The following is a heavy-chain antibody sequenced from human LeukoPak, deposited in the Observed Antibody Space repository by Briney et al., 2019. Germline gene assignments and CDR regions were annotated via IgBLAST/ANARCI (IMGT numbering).Heavy chain of an antibody. CDR2: IYYSGST. Sequence: PSETLSLTXTVSGGSISSYYWSWIWQPPGKGLEWIGYIYYSGSTNYNPSLKSRVTISVDTSKNQFSLKLSSVTTADTAVYYCARDRGYSYTDYWGQGTLVTVSS. D-gene: IGHD5-18*01. CDR1: GGSISSYY. CDR3: ARDRGYSYTDY. V-gene: IGHV4-59*01. J-gene: IGHJ4*02.